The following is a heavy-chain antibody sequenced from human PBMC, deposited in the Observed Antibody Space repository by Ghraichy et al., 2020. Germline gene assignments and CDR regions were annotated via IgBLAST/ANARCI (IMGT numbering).Heavy chain of an antibody. J-gene: IGHJ6*02. CDR3: ARDLRGVGPTSFYALDV. Sequence: SETLSLTCSVSGGSISSNTYSWGWLRQPPGKGRKWNVTIYYSSYTYYNPSLKSRVTISLDTSKNQFSLNLNSVTAADTAVYYCARDLRGVGPTSFYALDVGRQGTTVTVSS. D-gene: IGHD1-26*01. CDR1: GGSISSNTYS. V-gene: IGHV4-39*07. CDR2: IYYSSYT.